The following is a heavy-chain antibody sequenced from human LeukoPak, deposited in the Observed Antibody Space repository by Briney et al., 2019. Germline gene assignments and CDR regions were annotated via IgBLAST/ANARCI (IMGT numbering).Heavy chain of an antibody. D-gene: IGHD1-26*01. Sequence: SETLSLTCTVSGGSIISYYWSWIRQPPGKGLEWIGYIYYTGSTNNTSLKSRVTISVDTSKNQFSLKLSSVTAADTAVYYCARAGSYRGYFDYWGQGTLVTVSS. CDR1: GGSIISYY. CDR3: ARAGSYRGYFDY. J-gene: IGHJ4*02. CDR2: IYYTGST. V-gene: IGHV4-59*01.